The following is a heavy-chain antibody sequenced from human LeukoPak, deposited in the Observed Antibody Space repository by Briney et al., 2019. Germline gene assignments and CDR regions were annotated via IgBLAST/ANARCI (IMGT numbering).Heavy chain of an antibody. Sequence: GASVKVSCKASGYTFTSYYMHWVRQAPGQGLEWMGIINPSGGSTSYAQKFQGRVTMTRNTSISTAYMELSSLRSEDTAVYYCARAGYSSSWYYYYYMDVWGKGTTVTISS. D-gene: IGHD6-13*01. V-gene: IGHV1-46*01. CDR3: ARAGYSSSWYYYYYMDV. CDR2: INPSGGST. CDR1: GYTFTSYY. J-gene: IGHJ6*03.